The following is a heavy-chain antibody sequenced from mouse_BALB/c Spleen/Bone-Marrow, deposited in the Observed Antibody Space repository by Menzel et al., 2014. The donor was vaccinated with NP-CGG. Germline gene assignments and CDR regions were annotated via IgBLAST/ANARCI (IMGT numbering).Heavy chain of an antibody. CDR1: GYTLTDYN. CDR2: IYPYNGGT. J-gene: IGHJ1*01. CDR3: ARFRYDWYFDV. D-gene: IGHD2-14*01. Sequence: EVKLVESGPELVKPGASVKISCKASGYTLTDYNMHWVKQSHGKSLEWIGYIYPYNGGTGYNQKFKSKATLTVDNSSSTAYMELRSLTSEDSAVYYCARFRYDWYFDVWGAGTTVTVSS. V-gene: IGHV1S29*02.